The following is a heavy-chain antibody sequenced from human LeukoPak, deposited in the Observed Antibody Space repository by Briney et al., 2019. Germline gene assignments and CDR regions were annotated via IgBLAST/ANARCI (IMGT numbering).Heavy chain of an antibody. CDR2: IIPILGIA. Sequence: SVKVSCKASGGTFSSYAISWVRQAPGQGLEWMGRIIPILGIANYAQKFQGRVTITADKSTNTAYMELSSLRSEDTAVYYCARDLGYYDILTGYSSLDYWGQGTLVTVSS. D-gene: IGHD3-9*01. CDR3: ARDLGYYDILTGYSSLDY. CDR1: GGTFSSYA. V-gene: IGHV1-69*04. J-gene: IGHJ4*02.